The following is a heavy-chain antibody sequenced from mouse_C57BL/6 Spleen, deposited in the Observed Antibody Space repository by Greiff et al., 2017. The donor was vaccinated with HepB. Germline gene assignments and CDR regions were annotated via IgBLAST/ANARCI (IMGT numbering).Heavy chain of an antibody. V-gene: IGHV2-5*01. CDR1: GFSLTSYG. J-gene: IGHJ4*01. CDR3: ANLNWDYYYAMDY. CDR2: IWRGGST. D-gene: IGHD4-1*01. Sequence: QVQLQQSGPGLVQPSQSLSITCTVSGFSLTSYGVHWVRQSPGKGLEWLGVIWRGGSTDYNAAFMSRLSITKDNSKSQVFFKMNSLQADDTAIYYCANLNWDYYYAMDYWGQGTSVTVSS.